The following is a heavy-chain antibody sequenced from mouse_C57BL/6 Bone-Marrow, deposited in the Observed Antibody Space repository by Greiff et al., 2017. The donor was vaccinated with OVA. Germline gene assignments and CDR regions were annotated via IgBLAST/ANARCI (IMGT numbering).Heavy chain of an antibody. CDR2: IDPSDSYT. J-gene: IGHJ1*03. Sequence: QVQLQQPGAELVMPGASVKLSCKASGYTFTSYWMHWVKQRPGHGLEWIGEIDPSDSYTNYNQKFKGKSTLTVDKSSSTAYMQLSSLTSEDSAVYYCARGISYWYFDVWGTGTTVTVSS. D-gene: IGHD2-4*01. CDR1: GYTFTSYW. CDR3: ARGISYWYFDV. V-gene: IGHV1-69*01.